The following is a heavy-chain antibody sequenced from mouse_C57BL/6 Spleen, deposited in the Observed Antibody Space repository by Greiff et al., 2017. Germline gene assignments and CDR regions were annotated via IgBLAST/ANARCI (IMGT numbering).Heavy chain of an antibody. Sequence: VKLVESGAELVKPGASVKMSCKASGYTFTTYPIEWMKQNHGKSLEWIGNFHPYNDDTKYNEKFKGKATLTVEKSSSTVYLELSRLTSVDSAVYYCAKSELGGAMDYWGQGTSVTVSS. CDR3: AKSELGGAMDY. V-gene: IGHV1-47*01. D-gene: IGHD4-1*01. J-gene: IGHJ4*01. CDR2: FHPYNDDT. CDR1: GYTFTTYP.